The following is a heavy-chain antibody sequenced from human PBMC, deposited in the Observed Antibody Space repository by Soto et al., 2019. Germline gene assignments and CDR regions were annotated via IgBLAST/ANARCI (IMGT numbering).Heavy chain of an antibody. Sequence: PSETLSLTCAVSVGSISSSNWWSWVRQPPGKGLEWIGEIYHSGSTNYNPSLKSRVTISVDKSKNQFSLKLSSVTAAETAVYYCARDRRGGKMGVTAAMGYYGMEVWGEGTTVTVSS. CDR3: ARDRRGGKMGVTAAMGYYGMEV. CDR2: IYHSGST. J-gene: IGHJ6*04. CDR1: VGSISSSNW. V-gene: IGHV4-4*02. D-gene: IGHD2-2*01.